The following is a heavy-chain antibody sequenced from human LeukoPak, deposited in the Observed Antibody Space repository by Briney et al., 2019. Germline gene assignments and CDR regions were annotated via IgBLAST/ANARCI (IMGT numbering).Heavy chain of an antibody. Sequence: SETLSLTCTVSGGSFSSGSYYWSWIRQPPGKGLEWMGYLYYSGSTNYNPSLKSRVTISVDTYKNQFSLKLSSVTAADADVYYCARVDRCGDLNYYSYGMDVWGQGTTVTVSS. J-gene: IGHJ6*02. D-gene: IGHD3-10*01. CDR3: ARVDRCGDLNYYSYGMDV. V-gene: IGHV4-61*01. CDR2: LYYSGST. CDR1: GGSFSSGSYY.